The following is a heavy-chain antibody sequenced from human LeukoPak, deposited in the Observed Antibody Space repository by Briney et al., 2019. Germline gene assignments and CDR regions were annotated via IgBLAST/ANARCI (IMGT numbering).Heavy chain of an antibody. CDR1: GGSISSSSYY. CDR3: ARDLRRGPTQGYFDY. CDR2: IYYSGST. D-gene: IGHD3-10*01. V-gene: IGHV4-39*07. Sequence: PSETLSLTCTVSGGSISSSSYYWGWIRQPPGKGLEWIGSIYYSGSTYYNPSLKSRVTISVDTSKNQFSLKLSSVTAADTAVYYCARDLRRGPTQGYFDYWGQGTLVTVSS. J-gene: IGHJ4*02.